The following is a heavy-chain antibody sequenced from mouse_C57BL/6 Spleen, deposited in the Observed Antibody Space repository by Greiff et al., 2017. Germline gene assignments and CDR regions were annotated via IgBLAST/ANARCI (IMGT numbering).Heavy chain of an antibody. CDR3: ARVGGYYLYAMDY. J-gene: IGHJ4*01. V-gene: IGHV1-82*01. CDR2: IYPGDGDT. D-gene: IGHD2-3*01. Sequence: VKLVESGPELVKPGASVKISCKASGYAFSSSWMNWVKQRPGKGLEWIGRIYPGDGDTNYNGKFKGKATLTADKSSSTAYMQLSSLTSEDSAVYVCARVGGYYLYAMDYWGQGTSVTVSS. CDR1: GYAFSSSW.